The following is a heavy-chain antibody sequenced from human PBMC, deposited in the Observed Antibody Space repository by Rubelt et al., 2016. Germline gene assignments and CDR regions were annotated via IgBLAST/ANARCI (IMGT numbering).Heavy chain of an antibody. Sequence: QVQLQQWGAGLLKPSETLSLSCGVYGGSFSNYYWTWIRQPPGKGLEWIGDINKSGATNYNPSLKSRVTISVETSKNQFSLRRSCVPSADTAVYDCAGHPHLAVAGPVDYWGQGTLVTVSS. CDR3: AGHPHLAVAGPVDY. CDR1: GGSFSNYY. J-gene: IGHJ4*02. CDR2: INKSGAT. D-gene: IGHD6-19*01. V-gene: IGHV4-34*01.